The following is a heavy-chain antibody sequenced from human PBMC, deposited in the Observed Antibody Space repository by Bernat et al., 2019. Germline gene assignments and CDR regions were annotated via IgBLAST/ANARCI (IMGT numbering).Heavy chain of an antibody. CDR2: IWYDGSNK. J-gene: IGHJ6*02. D-gene: IGHD2-2*02. V-gene: IGHV3-33*01. Sequence: QVQLVESGGGVVQPGRSLRLSCAASGFTFSSYGMHWVRQAPGKGLEWVAVIWYDGSNKYYADSVKGRFTISRDNSKNTLYLQMNSLRAEDTAVYYCARELVVPVAIREYGMDVWGQGTTVTVSS. CDR3: ARELVVPVAIREYGMDV. CDR1: GFTFSSYG.